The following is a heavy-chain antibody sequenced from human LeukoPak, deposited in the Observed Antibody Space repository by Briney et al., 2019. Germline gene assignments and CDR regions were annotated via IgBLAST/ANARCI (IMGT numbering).Heavy chain of an antibody. CDR3: ARETFYYDSSGWTVLDC. CDR2: ISSSGSTI. D-gene: IGHD3-22*01. Sequence: GGSLRLSCAASGFTFSSYEVNWVRQAPGKGLEWVSYISSSGSTIYYADSVKGRFTISRDNAKNSLYLQMNSLRAEDTAVYYCARETFYYDSSGWTVLDCWGQGTLVTVSS. CDR1: GFTFSSYE. V-gene: IGHV3-48*03. J-gene: IGHJ4*02.